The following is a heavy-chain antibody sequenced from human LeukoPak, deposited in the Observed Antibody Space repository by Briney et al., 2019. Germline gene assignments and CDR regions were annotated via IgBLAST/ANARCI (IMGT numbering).Heavy chain of an antibody. D-gene: IGHD3-9*01. Sequence: ASVKVSCKTSGYTFTSYFLHWVRQAPGQGLEWMGIINPSGGSTTYAQKFQGRVTMTRDTSTNTVYMELRNLRSEDTAAYFCARDADWQYAFDVWEQGTMVSVSS. V-gene: IGHV1-46*01. J-gene: IGHJ3*01. CDR1: GYTFTSYF. CDR2: INPSGGST. CDR3: ARDADWQYAFDV.